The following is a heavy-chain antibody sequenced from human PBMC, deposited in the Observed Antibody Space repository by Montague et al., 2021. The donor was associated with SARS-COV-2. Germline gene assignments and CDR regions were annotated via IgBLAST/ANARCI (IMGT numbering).Heavy chain of an antibody. CDR3: ARLLRSCSNGVCRTYHYYAMDV. D-gene: IGHD2-8*01. CDR2: IYYSGST. CDR1: GGSISGYY. Sequence: SETLSLTCTVSGGSISGYYWSWIRQSPGKGLEWIGYIYYSGSTKXNPFLESRVTVSVDRSKNQVPLKLSSVTPADTAVYYCARLLRSCSNGVCRTYHYYAMDVWGQGTTVTVSS. J-gene: IGHJ6*02. V-gene: IGHV4-59*01.